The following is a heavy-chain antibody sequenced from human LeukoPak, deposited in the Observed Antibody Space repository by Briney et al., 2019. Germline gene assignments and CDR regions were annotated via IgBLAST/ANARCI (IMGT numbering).Heavy chain of an antibody. J-gene: IGHJ4*02. CDR1: GYTFTGYY. V-gene: IGHV1-2*02. CDR3: ARDSIAAAGESFDY. Sequence: ASVKVSCKASGYTFTGYYMHWVRQAPGQGLEWMGWINPNSGGTNYAQKFQGRVTMTRDTSISTAYMELSRLRSDDTAVYYCARDSIAAAGESFDYWGKGTLVTVSS. D-gene: IGHD6-13*01. CDR2: INPNSGGT.